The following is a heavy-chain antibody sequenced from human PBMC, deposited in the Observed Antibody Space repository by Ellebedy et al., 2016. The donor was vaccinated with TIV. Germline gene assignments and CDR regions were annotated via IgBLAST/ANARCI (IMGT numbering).Heavy chain of an antibody. Sequence: GGSLRLSCAASRFTFSSYWMTWVRQAPGKGLEWVANINRDGGETFCVDSVKGRFTISRDTGKHSLDLQMNSLRVEDSALYYCAREGAYGDYAQVSFPFDPWGQGTLVIVSS. CDR1: RFTFSSYW. V-gene: IGHV3-7*01. J-gene: IGHJ5*02. CDR2: INRDGGET. CDR3: AREGAYGDYAQVSFPFDP. D-gene: IGHD4-17*01.